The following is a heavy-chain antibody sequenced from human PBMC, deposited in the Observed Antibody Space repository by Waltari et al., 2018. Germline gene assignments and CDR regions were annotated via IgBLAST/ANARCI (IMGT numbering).Heavy chain of an antibody. CDR1: GYTFSAHF. CDR3: ARDASTAVPEGDAFDI. Sequence: QVQRVQSGAEVKKPGASVKVYCKASGYTFSAHFMHWVRQAPGQGLEWMGRIDPNSGGTNYAQKFQGRVTVTRDTSISTIYMELRRLTFDDTALYYCARDASTAVPEGDAFDIWGQGTMVAVSA. V-gene: IGHV1-2*06. J-gene: IGHJ3*02. D-gene: IGHD6-19*01. CDR2: IDPNSGGT.